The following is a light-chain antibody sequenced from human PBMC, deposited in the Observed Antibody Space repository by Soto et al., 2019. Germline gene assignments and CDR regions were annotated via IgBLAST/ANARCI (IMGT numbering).Light chain of an antibody. CDR3: LQDYNYPWT. CDR1: QGIGND. CDR2: AAS. J-gene: IGKJ1*01. Sequence: GDRVTFTCRASQGIGNDLGWYQQKPGKAPKLLIYAASSLQSGVPSRFSGSGSGTDFTLTITSLQPEDFATYYCLQDYNYPWTFGQGTKVDIK. V-gene: IGKV1-6*01.